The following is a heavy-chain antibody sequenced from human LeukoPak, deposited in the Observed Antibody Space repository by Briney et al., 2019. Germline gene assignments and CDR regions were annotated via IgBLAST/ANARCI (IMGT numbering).Heavy chain of an antibody. J-gene: IGHJ4*02. CDR1: GITFSRSW. CDR3: AKDHVGIAMIVMVLDS. Sequence: GGSLRLSCAASGITFSRSWMSWVRQAPGKGLEWVANIKEGGSEKYYVDSVKGRFTISRDNAKKTLYLEMNSLRVEDTAIYYCAKDHVGIAMIVMVLDSWGQGTLVTVSS. V-gene: IGHV3-7*03. CDR2: IKEGGSEK. D-gene: IGHD3-22*01.